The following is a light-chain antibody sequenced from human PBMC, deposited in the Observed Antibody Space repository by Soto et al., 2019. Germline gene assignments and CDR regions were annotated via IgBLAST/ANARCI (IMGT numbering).Light chain of an antibody. CDR2: EVS. V-gene: IGLV2-14*01. CDR3: TSYSVTGTHYV. Sequence: QSALAQPASVSGSPGQSITISCTGTSSDIGGYKFVSWFQQHPGKVPKLIIYEVSNRPSGVSDRFSGVKSGKTASLTISGLQADDEAEYYCTSYSVTGTHYVFGSGTKVTVL. CDR1: SSDIGGYKF. J-gene: IGLJ1*01.